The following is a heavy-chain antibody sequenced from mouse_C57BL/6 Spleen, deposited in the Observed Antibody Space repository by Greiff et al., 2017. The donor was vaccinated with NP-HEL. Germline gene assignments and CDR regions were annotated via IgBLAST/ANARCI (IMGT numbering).Heavy chain of an antibody. CDR3: ARSLHYCGGSYNYFGY. Sequence: QVQLQQPGAELVKPGASVKMSCKASGYTFTSYWITWVKQRPGQGLEWIGDIYPGSGSTNYNAKFKSKATLTVDTSSRTAYMQLSILTSEDSAVYYCARSLHYCGGSYNYFGYWGQGPTLTVSS. V-gene: IGHV1-55*01. D-gene: IGHD1-1*01. CDR1: GYTFTSYW. J-gene: IGHJ2*01. CDR2: IYPGSGST.